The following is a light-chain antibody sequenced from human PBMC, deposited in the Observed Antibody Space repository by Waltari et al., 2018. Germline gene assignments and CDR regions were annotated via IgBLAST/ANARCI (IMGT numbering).Light chain of an antibody. Sequence: SYVLTPPPSVSVAPGQTARITCGGTHIGSTSVHWYQQKPGQAPVLGVYDDSDRPSGIPERFSGSNSGNTATLTISRVEAGDEADYYCQVWDSSSDHVVFGGGTKLTVL. CDR1: HIGSTS. J-gene: IGLJ2*01. CDR3: QVWDSSSDHVV. CDR2: DDS. V-gene: IGLV3-21*02.